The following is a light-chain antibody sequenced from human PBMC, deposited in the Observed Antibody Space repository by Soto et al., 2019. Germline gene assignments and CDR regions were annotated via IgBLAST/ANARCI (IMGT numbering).Light chain of an antibody. CDR3: SSYTSTNFVI. CDR2: DVS. J-gene: IGLJ2*01. CDR1: SSDIGDSKY. Sequence: QSALTQPASVSGSPGQTITISCTGTSSDIGDSKYVSWYKQHPGKAPKLMIYDVSNPPSGVSDRFSGAKSGNTASLTISGLQAEDEADYYCSSYTSTNFVIFRGGTKLTVL. V-gene: IGLV2-14*03.